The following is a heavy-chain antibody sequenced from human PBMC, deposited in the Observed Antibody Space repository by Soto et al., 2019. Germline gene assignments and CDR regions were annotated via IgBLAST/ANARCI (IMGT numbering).Heavy chain of an antibody. J-gene: IGHJ3*01. CDR1: GDSVSTNSAT. V-gene: IGHV6-1*01. D-gene: IGHD2-15*01. CDR2: TYLRSKWYN. CDR3: ARAAVAFDAFDL. Sequence: QIQLQQSGPGLVNPSQTLSLTCVISGDSVSTNSATWNWIRQSPSRGLEWLGRTYLRSKWYNEYAVSVKSRIAIRPDTSKHLSSRPLSSVIPEDTAVYFCARAAVAFDAFDLWCQGKVVTVSS.